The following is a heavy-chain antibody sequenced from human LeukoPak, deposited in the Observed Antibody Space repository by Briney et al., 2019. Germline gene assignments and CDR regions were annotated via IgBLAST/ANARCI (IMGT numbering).Heavy chain of an antibody. CDR1: GGSISSYY. V-gene: IGHV4-59*08. Sequence: PSETLSLTCTVSGGSISSYYWSWIRQPPGKGLEWIGYIYYSGSTNYNPSLKSRVTISVDTSKNQFSLKLSSVTAADTAVYYCARRVYYYGSGSYLKGTYYFDYWGQGTLVTVPS. D-gene: IGHD3-10*01. J-gene: IGHJ4*02. CDR2: IYYSGST. CDR3: ARRVYYYGSGSYLKGTYYFDY.